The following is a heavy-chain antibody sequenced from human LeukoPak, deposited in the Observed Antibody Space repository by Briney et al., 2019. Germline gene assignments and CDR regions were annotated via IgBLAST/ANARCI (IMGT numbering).Heavy chain of an antibody. CDR2: INHSGST. V-gene: IGHV4-34*01. Sequence: PSETLSLTCAVYGGSFSGYYWSWIRQPPGKGLEWIGEINHSGSTNYNPSLKSRVTISVDTSKNQFSLKLSSVTAADTAVYYCARLGTVGANYWGQGTLVTVSS. J-gene: IGHJ4*02. CDR1: GGSFSGYY. CDR3: ARLGTVGANY.